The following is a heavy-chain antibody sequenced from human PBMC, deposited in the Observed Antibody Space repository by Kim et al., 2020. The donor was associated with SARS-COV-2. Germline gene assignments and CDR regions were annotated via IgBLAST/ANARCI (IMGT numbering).Heavy chain of an antibody. V-gene: IGHV4-31*03. CDR3: ARVSSQEWELPNHAIDY. Sequence: SETLSLTCTVSGGSISSGGYYWSWIRQHPGKGLEWIGYIYYSGSTYYNPSLKSRVTISVDTSKNQFSLKLSSVTAADTAVYYCARVSSQEWELPNHAIDYWGQGTLVTVSS. CDR2: IYYSGST. D-gene: IGHD1-26*01. J-gene: IGHJ4*02. CDR1: GGSISSGGYY.